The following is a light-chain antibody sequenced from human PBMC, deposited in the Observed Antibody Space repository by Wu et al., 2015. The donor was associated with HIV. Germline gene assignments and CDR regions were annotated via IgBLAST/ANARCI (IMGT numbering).Light chain of an antibody. CDR2: TAF. J-gene: IGKJ1*01. V-gene: IGKV3-15*01. CDR1: QSISSH. Sequence: EIVMTQSPATLSVSLGDRVTLSCRTSQSISSHLAWCQQKPGQAPRLLIYTAFIRATGIPARFSGSGSGTEFTLTISSMQSEDFALYYCQQYSDWPRTFGQGTKVDIK. CDR3: QQYSDWPRT.